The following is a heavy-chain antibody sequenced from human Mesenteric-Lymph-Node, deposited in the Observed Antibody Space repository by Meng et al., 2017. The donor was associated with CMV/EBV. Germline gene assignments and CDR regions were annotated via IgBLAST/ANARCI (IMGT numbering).Heavy chain of an antibody. CDR2: INLDGSTR. CDR3: ARDPAFSSFDY. J-gene: IGHJ4*02. D-gene: IGHD3-3*02. V-gene: IGHV3-7*01. CDR1: GFIFRSYW. Sequence: GGSLRLSCAASGFIFRSYWMTWVRQAPGKGPEFVANINLDGSTRNYLGSVKGRFTISRDNAQASLYLQMNSLRPEDTAVYYCARDPAFSSFDYWGQGTLVTVSS.